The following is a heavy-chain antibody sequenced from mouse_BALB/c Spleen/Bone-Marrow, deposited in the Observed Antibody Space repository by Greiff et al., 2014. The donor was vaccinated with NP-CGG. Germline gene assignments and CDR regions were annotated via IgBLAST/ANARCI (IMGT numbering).Heavy chain of an antibody. J-gene: IGHJ3*01. CDR3: ARRGHGFAWFAY. CDR2: ILPGSGST. V-gene: IGHV1-9*01. Sequence: VQLQQSGTELMKPGASVKISCKATGYTFSSYWIEWVNQRPGHGLEWIGEILPGSGSTNYNEKFKGKATFTADTSSSTAYMQLSSLTSGDSAVYYCARRGHGFAWFAYWGQGTLVTVSA. CDR1: GYTFSSYW. D-gene: IGHD1-2*01.